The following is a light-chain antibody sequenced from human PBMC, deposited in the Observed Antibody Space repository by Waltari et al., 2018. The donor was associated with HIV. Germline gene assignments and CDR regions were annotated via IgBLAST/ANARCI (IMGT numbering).Light chain of an antibody. CDR3: QQYNNWPPTCT. CDR2: GAS. J-gene: IGKJ1*01. CDR1: QSVTSN. V-gene: IGKV3-15*01. Sequence: EIVMTQSPATLSVSPGERATLSCRASQSVTSNLAWYQQRPGQAPRLLISGASTSATDIPARFSGSESGTEVTLTFSSLQSEDSAVYYCQQYNNWPPTCTFGQGTRVEIK.